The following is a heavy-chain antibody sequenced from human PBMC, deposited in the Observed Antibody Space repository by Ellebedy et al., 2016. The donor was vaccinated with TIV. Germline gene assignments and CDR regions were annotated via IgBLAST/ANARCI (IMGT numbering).Heavy chain of an antibody. J-gene: IGHJ4*02. CDR1: GFTVTANY. V-gene: IGHV3-53*01. CDR3: ARELGIEDY. CDR2: IHSGGSA. D-gene: IGHD7-27*01. Sequence: PGGSLRLSCAASGFTVTANYMTWVRQAPGKGLEWVSVIHSGGSAHYADSVKGRFTISRDYSKKMLYLQMNSLRAEDTAVYYCARELGIEDYWGRGTLVTVSS.